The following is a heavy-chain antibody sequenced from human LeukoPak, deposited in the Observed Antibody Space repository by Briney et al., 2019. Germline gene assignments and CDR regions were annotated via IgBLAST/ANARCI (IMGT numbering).Heavy chain of an antibody. Sequence: SETQSLTCAVYGGSFSGYYWSWIRQPPGKGLEWIGEINHSGSTNYNPSLKSRVTISVYTSKNQFSLKTSSVTAADTAVYYCARGYSNFDYWGQGTLVTVSS. CDR2: INHSGST. D-gene: IGHD4-11*01. V-gene: IGHV4-34*01. J-gene: IGHJ4*02. CDR1: GGSFSGYY. CDR3: ARGYSNFDY.